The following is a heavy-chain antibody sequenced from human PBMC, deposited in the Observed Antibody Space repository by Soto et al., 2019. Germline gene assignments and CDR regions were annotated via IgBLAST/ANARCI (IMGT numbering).Heavy chain of an antibody. D-gene: IGHD3-16*02. Sequence: GGSLRLSCAASGFKFSDYWMSWVRQAPGKGLEWVGNIKHDTSEAHYADSVKGRFTITRDNIKNFLFLQMNGLRSDDTASYYCARDGLLFSGPYRPSRFDYWGLGTLVTV. CDR3: ARDGLLFSGPYRPSRFDY. V-gene: IGHV3-7*03. CDR2: IKHDTSEA. J-gene: IGHJ4*02. CDR1: GFKFSDYW.